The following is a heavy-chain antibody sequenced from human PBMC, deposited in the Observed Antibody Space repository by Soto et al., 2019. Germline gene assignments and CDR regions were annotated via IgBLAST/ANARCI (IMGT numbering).Heavy chain of an antibody. V-gene: IGHV3-30*18. D-gene: IGHD6-13*01. Sequence: QVQLVESGGGVVQPGRSLRLSCAASGFTFSIYGMHWVRQAPGKWLEWVAVISYDVSNKYYAESVKGRFTISRDNSKNTLYLHMNSLRAEDTAVYYCAKIIAAPGSLDYWGQGTLVTVSS. CDR2: ISYDVSNK. CDR1: GFTFSIYG. CDR3: AKIIAAPGSLDY. J-gene: IGHJ4*02.